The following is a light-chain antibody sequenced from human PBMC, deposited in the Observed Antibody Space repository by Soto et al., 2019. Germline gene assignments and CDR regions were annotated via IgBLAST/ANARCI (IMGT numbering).Light chain of an antibody. J-gene: IGKJ1*01. CDR1: QSISRN. V-gene: IGKV1-39*01. Sequence: DIQMTQSPSSLSASVGDRVTITCRASQSISRNLNRYQQKLGKAPKLLIYSASSLESGVPSRFSGSGSGTDFTLTISSLQPEDFATYFCQQSYSRPRAFGQWAKVDI. CDR2: SAS. CDR3: QQSYSRPRA.